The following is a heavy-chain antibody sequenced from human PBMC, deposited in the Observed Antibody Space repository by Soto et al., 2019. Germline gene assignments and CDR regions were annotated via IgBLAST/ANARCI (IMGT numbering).Heavy chain of an antibody. V-gene: IGHV3-33*01. Sequence: HPGGSLRLSCAASRSTFSSYGMHWVRQAPGKGLEWVAVIWFDGSNKNYADSVKGRFTISRDNSNHTLYLQMNSLRAEDTAVYYCARDYGSGSQTWGQGTLVTVSS. J-gene: IGHJ4*02. D-gene: IGHD3-10*01. CDR1: RSTFSSYG. CDR2: IWFDGSNK. CDR3: ARDYGSGSQT.